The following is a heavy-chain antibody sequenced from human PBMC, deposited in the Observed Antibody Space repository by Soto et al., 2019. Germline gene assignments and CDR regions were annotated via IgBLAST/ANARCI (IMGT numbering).Heavy chain of an antibody. V-gene: IGHV3-23*01. CDR2: ISGSGGST. D-gene: IGHD3-22*01. Sequence: GSLRLSCAASGFTFSSYAMSWVRQAPGKGLEWVSAISGSGGSTYYADSVKGRFTISRDNSKNTLYLQMNSLRAEDTAVYYCAKDRSEADYYDSSGYYFDWGQGTLVTVSS. CDR1: GFTFSSYA. CDR3: AKDRSEADYYDSSGYYFD. J-gene: IGHJ4*02.